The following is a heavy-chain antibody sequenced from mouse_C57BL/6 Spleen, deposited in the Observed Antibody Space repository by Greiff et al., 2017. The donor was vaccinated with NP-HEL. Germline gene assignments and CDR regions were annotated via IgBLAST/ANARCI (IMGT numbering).Heavy chain of an antibody. V-gene: IGHV1-55*01. CDR3: ARLHYGSRGLNWYFDV. CDR2: IYPGSGST. D-gene: IGHD1-1*01. J-gene: IGHJ1*03. Sequence: VQLLQSGAELVKPGASVKMSCKASGYTFTSYWITWVKQRPGQGLEWIGDIYPGSGSTNYNEKFKSKATLTVDTSSSTAYMQLSSLTSEDSAVYYCARLHYGSRGLNWYFDVWGTGTTVTVSS. CDR1: GYTFTSYW.